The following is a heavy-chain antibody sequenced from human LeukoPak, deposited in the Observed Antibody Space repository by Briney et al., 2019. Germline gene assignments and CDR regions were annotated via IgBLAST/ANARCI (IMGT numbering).Heavy chain of an antibody. J-gene: IGHJ4*02. V-gene: IGHV3-23*01. D-gene: IGHD1-26*01. Sequence: GGSRSLSCAASGFIFSSYAMSWVRQAPGKGLEWVSGISGSGGSTYYADSVKGRFTISRDNSKNTLYLQMNSLRAEDTAVYYCAKGMGGSYSRYYFDYWGQGTLVTVSS. CDR1: GFIFSSYA. CDR3: AKGMGGSYSRYYFDY. CDR2: ISGSGGST.